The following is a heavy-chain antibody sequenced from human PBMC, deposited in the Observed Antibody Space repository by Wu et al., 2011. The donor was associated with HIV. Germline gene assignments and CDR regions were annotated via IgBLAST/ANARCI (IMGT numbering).Heavy chain of an antibody. CDR1: GHTLTELS. Sequence: QVQLVQSGAEVKKPGASVKVACKVSGHTLTELSMHWVRQAPGKGLEWMGGFDHEDGETIYAKTFQGRLTMTEDTSTDTAYMELSSLRSDDTAVYYCATEGKVPVKVYYYYGMDVWGQGTTVTVSS. V-gene: IGHV1-24*01. CDR3: ATEGKVPVKVYYYYGMDV. CDR2: FDHEDGET. J-gene: IGHJ6*02. D-gene: IGHD3-10*01.